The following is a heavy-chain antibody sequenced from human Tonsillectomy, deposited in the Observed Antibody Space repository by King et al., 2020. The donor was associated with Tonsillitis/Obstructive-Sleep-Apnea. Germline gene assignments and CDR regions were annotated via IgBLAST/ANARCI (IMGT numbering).Heavy chain of an antibody. Sequence: VQLVESGGGLVQPGGSLRLSCAASGFTFSTYGMSWVRQAPGKGPEWVSVISGSGNSTYYSDSVKGRFTISRDNSKNTLYLQMNSLRTEDTAVYYCAKDHRGGMYCSGNSCPTFGMDVWGHGTTVTVSS. J-gene: IGHJ6*02. CDR3: AKDHRGGMYCSGNSCPTFGMDV. V-gene: IGHV3-23*04. D-gene: IGHD2-15*01. CDR2: ISGSGNST. CDR1: GFTFSTYG.